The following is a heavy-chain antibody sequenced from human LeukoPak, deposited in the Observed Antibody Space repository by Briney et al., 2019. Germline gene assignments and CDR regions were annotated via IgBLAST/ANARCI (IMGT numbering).Heavy chain of an antibody. CDR2: TYYRSKWYT. Sequence: SQTLSLTCAISGDSVSSNSAAWNWIRQSPSRGLEWLGRTYYRSKWYTDYAASVKSRITIRSDTSKNQFSLQLNSVTPEDTAVYFCGRADYGGNYCYYGMDVWGQGTTVTVSS. CDR1: GDSVSSNSAA. J-gene: IGHJ6*02. D-gene: IGHD4-23*01. V-gene: IGHV6-1*01. CDR3: GRADYGGNYCYYGMDV.